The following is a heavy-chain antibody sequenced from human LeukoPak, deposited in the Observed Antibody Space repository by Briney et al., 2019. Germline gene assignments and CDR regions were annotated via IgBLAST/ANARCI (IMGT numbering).Heavy chain of an antibody. CDR1: GGSISSHY. Sequence: SETLSLTCTVSGGSISSHYWSWIRQPPGKGLEWIGYIYYSGTTNYNPSLKSRVTISVDTSKNQFSLQLRSVTAADTAVYYCAREDPQTTVPEGMDVWGQGTTVTVSS. CDR3: AREDPQTTVPEGMDV. V-gene: IGHV4-59*11. CDR2: IYYSGTT. D-gene: IGHD4-17*01. J-gene: IGHJ6*02.